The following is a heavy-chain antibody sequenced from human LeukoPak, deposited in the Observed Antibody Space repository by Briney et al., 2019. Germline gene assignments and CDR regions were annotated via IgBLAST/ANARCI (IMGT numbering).Heavy chain of an antibody. CDR1: GLTFSSYA. V-gene: IGHV3-30-3*01. CDR3: ARSWYFDY. Sequence: GGSLRLSCAASGLTFSSYAMHWVRQAPGKGLEWVAVISYDGGNKYYADSVKGRFTISRDNSKNTLYLQMNSLRAEDTAVYYCARSWYFDYWGQGTLVTVSS. CDR2: ISYDGGNK. J-gene: IGHJ4*02.